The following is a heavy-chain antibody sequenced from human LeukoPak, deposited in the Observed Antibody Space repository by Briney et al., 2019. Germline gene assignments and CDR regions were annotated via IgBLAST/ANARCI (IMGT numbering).Heavy chain of an antibody. CDR2: VSSSGDRT. CDR1: GFTFSSYA. J-gene: IGHJ4*02. D-gene: IGHD3-22*01. CDR3: AKDRPNYHESNGHYYRRDGDY. V-gene: IGHV3-23*01. Sequence: GGSLRLSCAASGFTFSSYAMSWVRQAPGKGLEWVSSVSSSGDRTFYADSVKDRFTISRDNSKNTLYPQMSRLRAEDTAVYYCAKDRPNYHESNGHYYRRDGDYWGQGTLVTVSS.